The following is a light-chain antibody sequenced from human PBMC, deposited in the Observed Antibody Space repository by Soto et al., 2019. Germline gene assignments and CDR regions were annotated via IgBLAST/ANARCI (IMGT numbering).Light chain of an antibody. CDR1: QSVSSN. Sequence: EIVMTHSPATLSVSPGERATLSCRASQSVSSNLAWYQQKPGQAPRLLIYGASTRATGIPARFSGSGSGTEFTLTISSPQSEDFAVYYCQQYNNWPPTFGQGTKVDIK. V-gene: IGKV3-15*01. J-gene: IGKJ1*01. CDR3: QQYNNWPPT. CDR2: GAS.